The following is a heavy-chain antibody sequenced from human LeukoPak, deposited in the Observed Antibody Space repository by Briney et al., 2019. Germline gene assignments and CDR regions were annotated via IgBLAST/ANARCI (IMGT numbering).Heavy chain of an antibody. CDR3: ARGDSSSWYEY. Sequence: GESLKISCKGSGYRFTSYWIGWVRQMPGKGLEWMGIIYPGDSETRYSPSFQGQVTISADKSISTAYLQWSSLKASGTAMYYCARGDSSSWYEYWGQGTLVTVSS. V-gene: IGHV5-51*01. CDR2: IYPGDSET. CDR1: GYRFTSYW. J-gene: IGHJ4*02. D-gene: IGHD6-13*01.